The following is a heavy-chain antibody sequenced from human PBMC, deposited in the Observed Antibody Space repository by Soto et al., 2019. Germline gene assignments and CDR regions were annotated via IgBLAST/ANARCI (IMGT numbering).Heavy chain of an antibody. CDR1: GGSISSGGYS. J-gene: IGHJ4*02. CDR3: ATAPGPY. V-gene: IGHV4-30-2*01. CDR2: IYHSGST. Sequence: QLQLRESGSGLVKPSQTLSLTCAVSGGSISSGGYSWSWIRQPPGKGLEWIGYIYHSGSTYYNPSLKSRVTISVDRSKNQFSLRLSSVTAADTAVYYCATAPGPYWGQGTLVTVSS.